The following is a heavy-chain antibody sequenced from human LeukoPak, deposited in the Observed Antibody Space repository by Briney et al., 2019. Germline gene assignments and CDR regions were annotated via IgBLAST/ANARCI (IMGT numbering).Heavy chain of an antibody. Sequence: GGSPRLSCAASGFTFSSYWMSWVRQAPGKGLEWVANIKQDGSEKYYVDSVKGRFTISRDNAKNSLYLQMNSLRAEDTAVYYCAREGYYDSSGYSQDWDYWGQGTLVTVSS. J-gene: IGHJ4*02. D-gene: IGHD3-22*01. CDR2: IKQDGSEK. CDR3: AREGYYDSSGYSQDWDY. CDR1: GFTFSSYW. V-gene: IGHV3-7*01.